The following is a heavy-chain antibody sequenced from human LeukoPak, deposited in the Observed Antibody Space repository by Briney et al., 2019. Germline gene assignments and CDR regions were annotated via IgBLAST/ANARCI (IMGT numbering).Heavy chain of an antibody. V-gene: IGHV3-30*04. Sequence: GRSLRLSCVASEFTFSSYAIHWVRQAPGKGREWVSVISYDGRTTYLSDSVKGRFSISRDNSKNTVNLQMNSLRDEDTAVYYCARDPSRLLNGGRLDFWGQGTLVIVSS. CDR1: EFTFSSYA. D-gene: IGHD7-27*01. CDR3: ARDPSRLLNGGRLDF. CDR2: ISYDGRTT. J-gene: IGHJ4*02.